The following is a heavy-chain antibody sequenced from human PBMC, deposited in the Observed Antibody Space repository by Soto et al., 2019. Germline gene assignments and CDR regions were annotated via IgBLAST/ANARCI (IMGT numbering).Heavy chain of an antibody. Sequence: WGTLRLSCAASGFTVSSNYMSWVRQAPGKGLEWVSAISGSGGTTYYTDSVKGRFTISRDNAKNSLYLQMNSLRDEDTAVYYCARDRAGAQYGLDVWGQGTTVTVSS. D-gene: IGHD1-26*01. CDR2: ISGSGGTT. CDR1: GFTVSSNY. V-gene: IGHV3-23*01. CDR3: ARDRAGAQYGLDV. J-gene: IGHJ6*02.